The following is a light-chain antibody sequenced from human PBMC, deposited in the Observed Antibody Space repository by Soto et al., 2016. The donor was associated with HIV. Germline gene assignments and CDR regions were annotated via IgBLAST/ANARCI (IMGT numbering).Light chain of an antibody. CDR2: KVS. Sequence: DIVMTQSPLSLPVTLGQPASISCRSSQSLVHSDGNTYLNWFQQRPGQSPRRLIYKVSNRDSGVPDRFSGSGSGTDFTLKIGRVEAEDVGVYYCMQGTHWPPITFGQGTRLEIK. CDR1: QSLVHSDGNTY. CDR3: MQGTHWPPIT. V-gene: IGKV2-30*02. J-gene: IGKJ5*01.